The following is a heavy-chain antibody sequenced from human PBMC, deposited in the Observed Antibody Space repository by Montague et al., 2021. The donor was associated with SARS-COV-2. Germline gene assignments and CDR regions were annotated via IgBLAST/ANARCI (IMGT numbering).Heavy chain of an antibody. Sequence: SETLSLTCAVYGGSFSGYYWSWIRQPPGKGLEWIGEINHSGSTNYNPSXXSRVTISVDTSKNQFSLKLSSVTAADTAVYYCARGDIVVVPAALGIAFYYYYYMDVWGKGTTVTVSS. V-gene: IGHV4-34*01. D-gene: IGHD2-2*01. J-gene: IGHJ6*03. CDR3: ARGDIVVVPAALGIAFYYYYYMDV. CDR2: INHSGST. CDR1: GGSFSGYY.